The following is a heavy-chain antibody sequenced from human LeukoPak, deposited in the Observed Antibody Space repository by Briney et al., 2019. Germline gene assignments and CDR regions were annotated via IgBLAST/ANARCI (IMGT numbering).Heavy chain of an antibody. Sequence: PGGSQRLSCAASGFTFSSYGMHWVRQAPGKGLEWVAFIRYDGSNKYYADSVKGRFTISRDNSKNTLYLQMNSLRAEDTAVYYCAKDQVDTAMALPSVWGQGTLVTVSS. CDR1: GFTFSSYG. V-gene: IGHV3-30*02. D-gene: IGHD5-18*01. J-gene: IGHJ4*02. CDR3: AKDQVDTAMALPSV. CDR2: IRYDGSNK.